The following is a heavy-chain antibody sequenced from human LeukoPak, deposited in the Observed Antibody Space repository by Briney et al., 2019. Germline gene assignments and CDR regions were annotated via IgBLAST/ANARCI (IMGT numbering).Heavy chain of an antibody. Sequence: GRSLRLSCAASGFTFSSYVMHWVRQAPGKGLEWVAVISYDGSNKYYADSVKGRFTISRDNSKNTLYLQMNSLRAEDTAVYYCARDSYYYDSSGPGDYWGQGTLVTVSS. CDR3: ARDSYYYDSSGPGDY. V-gene: IGHV3-30-3*01. J-gene: IGHJ4*02. CDR2: ISYDGSNK. D-gene: IGHD3-22*01. CDR1: GFTFSSYV.